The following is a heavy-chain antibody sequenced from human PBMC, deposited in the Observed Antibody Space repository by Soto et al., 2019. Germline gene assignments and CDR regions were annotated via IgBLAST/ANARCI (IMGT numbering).Heavy chain of an antibody. V-gene: IGHV5-51*01. CDR2: IYPGDSDT. CDR3: ARDGLSSSSSLDY. Sequence: EVQLVQSGAEVKKPGESLKISCQGSVYSFSDYWIAWVRQMPGKGLEWMGIIYPGDSDTRYSPSLQDQVTMSVDKSIRTAYLQWSSLKASDTAMYYCARDGLSSSSSLDYWGQGTLVTVSS. D-gene: IGHD6-6*01. J-gene: IGHJ4*02. CDR1: VYSFSDYW.